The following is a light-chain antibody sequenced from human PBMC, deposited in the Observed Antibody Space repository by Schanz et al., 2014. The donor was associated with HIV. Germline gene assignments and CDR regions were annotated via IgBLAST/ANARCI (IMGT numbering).Light chain of an antibody. J-gene: IGKJ1*01. Sequence: EIVLTQSPGTLSLSPGERATLSCRASQSISSSNLAWYQQKPGQAPRLLIYGASNRATGIPDRFSGSGSGTDFTLTISSLQSEDFAVYYCQQYNTWPRTFGQGTKVELK. CDR3: QQYNTWPRT. V-gene: IGKV3-20*01. CDR1: QSISSSN. CDR2: GAS.